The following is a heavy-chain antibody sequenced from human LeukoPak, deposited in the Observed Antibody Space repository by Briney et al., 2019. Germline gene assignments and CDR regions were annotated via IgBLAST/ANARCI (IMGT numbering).Heavy chain of an antibody. V-gene: IGHV3-74*01. CDR2: IHSDGITT. Sequence: GGSLRLSCAASGFTFSSYWMYWVRQAPGKGLVWVSRIHSDGITTSYADSVKGRFTISRDNAENTLYLQMNSLRAEDTAVYYCAKDHIGVGAPGYYYYMDVWGKGTTVTVSS. D-gene: IGHD1-26*01. J-gene: IGHJ6*03. CDR3: AKDHIGVGAPGYYYYMDV. CDR1: GFTFSSYW.